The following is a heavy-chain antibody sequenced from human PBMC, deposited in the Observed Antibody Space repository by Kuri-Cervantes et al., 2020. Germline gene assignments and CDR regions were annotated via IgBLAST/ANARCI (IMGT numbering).Heavy chain of an antibody. J-gene: IGHJ4*02. CDR3: AHRLAGGYDY. CDR1: GFSLSTSGMR. Sequence: SGPTLVKPTQTLTLTCTFSGFSLSTSGMRVSWFRQPPGKALEWLARIDWDDDKTYSTSLKTRLTISKDTSKNQVVLTMTNMDPVDTATYYCAHRLAGGYDYWGQGTLVTVSS. V-gene: IGHV2-70*12. CDR2: IDWDDDK. D-gene: IGHD2-21*01.